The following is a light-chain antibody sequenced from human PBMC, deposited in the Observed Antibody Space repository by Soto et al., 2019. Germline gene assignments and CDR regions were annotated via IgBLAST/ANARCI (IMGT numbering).Light chain of an antibody. Sequence: QCALTQPASVSGSPGQSITISCTGTSSEVGAYNYDSWYQQHHPGAAPKLIIYDVSHRPSGVSNRFSGSMSGNTASLTISGLQTEDEADYYCSSYTSATTYVFGTGTKVTVL. J-gene: IGLJ1*01. CDR1: SSEVGAYNY. CDR3: SSYTSATTYV. CDR2: DVS. V-gene: IGLV2-14*03.